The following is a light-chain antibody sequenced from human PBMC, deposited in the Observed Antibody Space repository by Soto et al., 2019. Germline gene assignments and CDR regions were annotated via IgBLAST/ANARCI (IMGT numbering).Light chain of an antibody. J-gene: IGLJ2*01. CDR1: SSDVGGYKY. CDR2: DVS. Sequence: QSALTQPASVSGSPGQSITISCTGSSSDVGGYKYVSWYQQHPGKAPKLIIYDVSHRPSGVSDRFSGSKSGNTASLTISGVQCWDRGDYYCRRSYQPLLPVVFGGGTKLTVL. CDR3: RSYQPLLPVV. V-gene: IGLV2-14*01.